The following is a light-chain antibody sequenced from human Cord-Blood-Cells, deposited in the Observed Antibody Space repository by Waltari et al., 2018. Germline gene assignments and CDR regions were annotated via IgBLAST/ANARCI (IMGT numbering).Light chain of an antibody. Sequence: EIVLTESPVTLSFSLGERATLSCRASQSISSSYLAWYQQKPGQAPRLLIYGASSRATGIPDRFSGSGSGTDFTLTISRLEAEDFAVYYCQQYGSSPPTFGQGTKVEIK. V-gene: IGKV3-20*01. J-gene: IGKJ1*01. CDR2: GAS. CDR3: QQYGSSPPT. CDR1: QSISSSY.